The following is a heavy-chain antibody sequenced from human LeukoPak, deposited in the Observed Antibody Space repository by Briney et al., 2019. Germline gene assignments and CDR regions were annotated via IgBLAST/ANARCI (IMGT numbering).Heavy chain of an antibody. J-gene: IGHJ4*02. CDR3: ARDQGSLTRSWYTGY. CDR2: INPYSGDT. V-gene: IGHV1-2*06. CDR1: GYTFTGYH. D-gene: IGHD6-13*01. Sequence: ASVKVSCKASGYTFTGYHIHWVRQAPGQGLEWMGRINPYSGDTNFAQKFQGRVTMTRDTSITTAYMDLSSLTPDNTAVYFCARDQGSLTRSWYTGYWGQGTQVTVSS.